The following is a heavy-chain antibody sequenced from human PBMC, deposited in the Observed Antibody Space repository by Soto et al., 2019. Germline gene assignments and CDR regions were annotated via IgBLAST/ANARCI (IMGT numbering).Heavy chain of an antibody. D-gene: IGHD5-18*01. CDR1: GFTFSSYG. J-gene: IGHJ4*02. Sequence: GGSLRLSCAASGFTFSSYGMHWVRQAPGKGLEWVAVISYDGSNKYYADSVKGRFTISRDNSKNTLYLQMNSLRAEDTAVYYCARDYRSYGTFDYWGQGTLVTVSS. V-gene: IGHV3-30*03. CDR3: ARDYRSYGTFDY. CDR2: ISYDGSNK.